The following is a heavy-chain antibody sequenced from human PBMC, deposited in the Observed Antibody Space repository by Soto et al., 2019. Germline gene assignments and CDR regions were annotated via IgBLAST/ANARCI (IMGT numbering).Heavy chain of an antibody. CDR3: AKDPSGIDYFDY. CDR1: GFTFSSYA. J-gene: IGHJ4*02. D-gene: IGHD1-26*01. V-gene: IGHV3-23*01. CDR2: ISGSGGST. Sequence: GGSLRLSCAASGFTFSSYAMGWVRQAPGKGLEWVSAISGSGGSTYYADSVKGRFTISRDNSKNTLYLQMNSLRAEDTAVYYCAKDPSGIDYFDYWGQGTLVTVSS.